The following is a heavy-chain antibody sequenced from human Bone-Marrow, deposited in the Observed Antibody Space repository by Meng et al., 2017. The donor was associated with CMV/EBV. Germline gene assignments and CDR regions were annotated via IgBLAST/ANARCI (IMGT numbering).Heavy chain of an antibody. J-gene: IGHJ4*02. D-gene: IGHD2-2*02. V-gene: IGHV3-23*01. Sequence: GESLKISCAASGFTFSSYAMSWVRQAPGKGLEWVSTISGSGGSTYYVDSVKGQFTISRDNSKNTLYLQMNSLRAEDTAVYYCARDYCSSTSCYTGFDYWGQGTLVTVSS. CDR3: ARDYCSSTSCYTGFDY. CDR1: GFTFSSYA. CDR2: ISGSGGST.